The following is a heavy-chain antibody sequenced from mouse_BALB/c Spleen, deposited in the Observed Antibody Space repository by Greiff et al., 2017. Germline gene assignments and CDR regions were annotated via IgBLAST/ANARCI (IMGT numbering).Heavy chain of an antibody. CDR3: ARPRNDYGAMDY. Sequence: VQLQQSGPELVKPGASVKISCKASGYTFTDYNMHWVKQSHGKSLEWIGYIYPYNGGTGYNQKFKSKATLTVDNSSSTAYMELRSLTSEDSAVYYCARPRNDYGAMDYWGQGTSVTVSS. CDR1: GYTFTDYN. CDR2: IYPYNGGT. V-gene: IGHV1S29*02. J-gene: IGHJ4*01. D-gene: IGHD2-4*01.